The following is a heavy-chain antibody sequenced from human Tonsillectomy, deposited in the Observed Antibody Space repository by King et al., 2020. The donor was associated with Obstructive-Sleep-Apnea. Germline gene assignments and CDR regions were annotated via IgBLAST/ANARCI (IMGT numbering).Heavy chain of an antibody. CDR3: ASRQMATIYYYYGMDV. D-gene: IGHD5-24*01. V-gene: IGHV3-30*04. CDR1: GFTFSTYS. J-gene: IGHJ6*02. Sequence: VQLVESGGGVVQPGRSLRLSCAASGFTFSTYSMHWVRQAPGKGLEWVAVISYDGSNKYYADSVKGRFSISRDNSKNTLYLKMNSLRAEDTAVYYCASRQMATIYYYYGMDVWGQGTTVTVSS. CDR2: ISYDGSNK.